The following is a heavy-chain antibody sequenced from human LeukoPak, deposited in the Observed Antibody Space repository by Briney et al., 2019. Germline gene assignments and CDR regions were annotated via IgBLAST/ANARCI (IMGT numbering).Heavy chain of an antibody. J-gene: IGHJ4*02. D-gene: IGHD3-16*02. CDR3: ASGDYGYVWGSYRDVDY. V-gene: IGHV1-69*06. CDR2: IIPIFGTA. Sequence: ASVKVSCKASGGTFSSYAISWVRQAPGQGLEWMGGIIPIFGTANYAQKFQGRVTITADKSTSTAYMELSSLRSEDTAVYYYASGDYGYVWGSYRDVDYWGQGTLVTVSS. CDR1: GGTFSSYA.